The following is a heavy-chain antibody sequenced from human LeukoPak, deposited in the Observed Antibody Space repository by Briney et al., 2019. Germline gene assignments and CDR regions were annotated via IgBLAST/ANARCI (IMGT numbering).Heavy chain of an antibody. CDR1: GFTFSSYA. D-gene: IGHD2-2*01. CDR2: ISGSGGST. V-gene: IGHV3-23*01. J-gene: IGHJ4*02. Sequence: GXXRLSCAASGFTFSSYAMSWVGQAPGKGLEWVSAISGSGGSTYYADTVKGRFTISRDNSKNTLYLQMNSLRAEDTAVYYCAKHQLVVVPAANDYWGQGTLVTVSS. CDR3: AKHQLVVVPAANDY.